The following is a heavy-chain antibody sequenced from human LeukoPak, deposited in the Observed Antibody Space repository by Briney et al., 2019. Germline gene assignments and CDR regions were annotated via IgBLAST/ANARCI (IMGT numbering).Heavy chain of an antibody. J-gene: IGHJ3*02. CDR2: ISGSGGST. Sequence: GGSLRLSCAASGFTVSTNYMSWVRQAPGKGLEWVSAISGSGGSTYYADSVKGRFTISRDNSKNTLYLQMNSLRAEDTAVYYCAKDPGDGDAFDIWGQGTMVTVSS. CDR1: GFTVSTNY. D-gene: IGHD4-17*01. CDR3: AKDPGDGDAFDI. V-gene: IGHV3-23*01.